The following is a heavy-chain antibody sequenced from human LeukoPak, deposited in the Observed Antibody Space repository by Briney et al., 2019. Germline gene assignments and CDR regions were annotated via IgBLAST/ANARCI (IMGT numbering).Heavy chain of an antibody. V-gene: IGHV3-15*01. Sequence: GGSLRLSCAASGFTFSNAWMSWVRQAPGKGLEWVGRIKSKTDGGTTDYAAPVKGRFTISRDDSKNTLYLQMNSLKTEDTAVYYCTTDRVVQAWGAFDIWGQGTMVTVSS. J-gene: IGHJ3*02. D-gene: IGHD3-3*01. CDR1: GFTFSNAW. CDR3: TTDRVVQAWGAFDI. CDR2: IKSKTDGGTT.